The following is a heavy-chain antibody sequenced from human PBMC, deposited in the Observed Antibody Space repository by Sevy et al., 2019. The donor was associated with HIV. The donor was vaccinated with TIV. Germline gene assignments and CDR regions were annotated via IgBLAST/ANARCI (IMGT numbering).Heavy chain of an antibody. Sequence: GGSLRLSCAASGLTLTTTGMSWVRQAPGKGLEWVAGVTSGGTTYYADSVMDRFTVSRDNSKNTLYLQLNSLRADETAVFYCAGGDTTMITDLDYWGQGTLVTVSS. V-gene: IGHV3-23*01. CDR1: GLTLTTTG. CDR3: AGGDTTMITDLDY. CDR2: VTSGGTT. J-gene: IGHJ4*02. D-gene: IGHD3-16*01.